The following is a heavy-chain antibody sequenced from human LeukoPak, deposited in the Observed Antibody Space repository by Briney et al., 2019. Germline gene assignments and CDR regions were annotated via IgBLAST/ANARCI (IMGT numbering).Heavy chain of an antibody. CDR2: ISSSSSYI. Sequence: GGSLRLSCAVSGLTLGNVWMNWVRQAPGKGLEWVSSISSSSSYIYYADSVKGRFTISRDNAKNSLYLQMNSLRDEDTAVYYCARAFDVEYYYDSGDYWGQGTLVTVSS. D-gene: IGHD3-22*01. CDR1: GLTLGNVW. CDR3: ARAFDVEYYYDSGDY. V-gene: IGHV3-21*01. J-gene: IGHJ4*02.